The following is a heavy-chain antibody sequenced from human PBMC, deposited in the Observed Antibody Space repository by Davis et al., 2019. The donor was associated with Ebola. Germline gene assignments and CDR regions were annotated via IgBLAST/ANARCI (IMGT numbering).Heavy chain of an antibody. D-gene: IGHD6-19*01. V-gene: IGHV4-59*02. CDR3: ARWSTVAGTWD. CDR2: ISNGGRT. CDR1: GGSVGSDY. J-gene: IGHJ4*02. Sequence: SETLSLTCSVSGGSVGSDYWSWIRQSPGKGLEWIAFISNGGRTIYNPSLRGRVTISIDTSKNQFSLKLSSVTAADTAVYYCARWSTVAGTWDWGQGTLVTVSS.